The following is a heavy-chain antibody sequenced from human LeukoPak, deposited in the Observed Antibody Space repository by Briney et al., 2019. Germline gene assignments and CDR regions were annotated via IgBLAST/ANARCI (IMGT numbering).Heavy chain of an antibody. D-gene: IGHD3-22*01. V-gene: IGHV3-33*01. J-gene: IGHJ4*02. Sequence: PGMSLRLSCAASGFTFSSYGRLWLRQAPGKGREGVADLRYDGSNKYYTDSVKGRFTIDRDNCKNSLYLKRHRQGGEDEYVYECAGDGVLAVTLPDYWGQGTLVTVSS. CDR2: LRYDGSNK. CDR3: AGDGVLAVTLPDY. CDR1: GFTFSSYG.